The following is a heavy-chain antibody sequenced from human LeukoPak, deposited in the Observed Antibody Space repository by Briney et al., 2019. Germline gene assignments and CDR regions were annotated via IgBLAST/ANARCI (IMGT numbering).Heavy chain of an antibody. V-gene: IGHV1-69*05. D-gene: IGHD2-21*01. J-gene: IGHJ4*02. CDR3: ARDCGGDCYPPAY. CDR1: GGTFSSYA. Sequence: SVKVSCKASGGTFSSYAISWVRQAPGQGLEWMGRIIPIFGTANYAQKFQGRVTITTDESTSTAYMELSSLRSEDTAVYYCARDCGGDCYPPAYWGQGTLVTVSS. CDR2: IIPIFGTA.